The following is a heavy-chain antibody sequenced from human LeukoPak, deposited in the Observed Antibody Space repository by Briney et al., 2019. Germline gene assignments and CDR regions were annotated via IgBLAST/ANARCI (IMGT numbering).Heavy chain of an antibody. D-gene: IGHD1/OR15-1a*01. CDR3: AKSRTGTRDSFDY. J-gene: IGHJ4*02. CDR2: ISGSGGST. V-gene: IGHV3-23*01. Sequence: GGSLRLSCAASGFTFSSYAMSWVRQAPGKGLEGVSAISGSGGSTYYADSVKGRFTISRDNSKNTLYLQMNSLRAEDTAVYYCAKSRTGTRDSFDYWGQGTLVTVSS. CDR1: GFTFSSYA.